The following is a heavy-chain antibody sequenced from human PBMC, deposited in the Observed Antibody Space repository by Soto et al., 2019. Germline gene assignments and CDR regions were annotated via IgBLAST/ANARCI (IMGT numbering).Heavy chain of an antibody. V-gene: IGHV4-59*08. D-gene: IGHD1-26*01. CDR1: DISFNSYY. J-gene: IGHJ3*02. CDR3: ARHGITGSYYDAFDI. Sequence: PSETLSLTCILSDISFNSYYWSWIRQPPGTGLEWIGYVDYTGTTNYNPSLKSRVTISLDTFRNNFSLRLNSVTAADTAVYYCARHGITGSYYDAFDIWGQGTMVT. CDR2: VDYTGTT.